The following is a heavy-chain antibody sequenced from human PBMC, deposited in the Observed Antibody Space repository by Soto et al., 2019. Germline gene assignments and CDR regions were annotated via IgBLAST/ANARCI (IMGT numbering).Heavy chain of an antibody. D-gene: IGHD6-25*01. CDR1: GGSIGSTDSY. CDR3: ARGGSGWAEYFQH. Sequence: QVQLQESGPGLVEPSQTLSLTCTVSGGSIGSTDSYWSWIRRPPGKGLEWIGYIYYTGGNFYNPSLKSRLTISLVTSSNQFTLTLTSVTATDTGIYYCARGGSGWAEYFQHWGQGTLVAVSS. CDR2: IYYTGGN. V-gene: IGHV4-30-4*08. J-gene: IGHJ1*01.